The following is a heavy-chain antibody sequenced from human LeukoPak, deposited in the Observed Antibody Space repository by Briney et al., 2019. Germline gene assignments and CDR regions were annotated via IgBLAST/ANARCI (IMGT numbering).Heavy chain of an antibody. V-gene: IGHV1-18*01. Sequence: ASVKVSCKTSGYTFTSNVITWVRQAPGQGLEWMGWVNVYNGNTNYAQKFQDRVTMTTDTSTSTAYMELRSLRSDDTAVYYCASSPGVGYDTFDYWGQGTLVTVSS. CDR3: ASSPGVGYDTFDY. CDR1: GYTFTSNV. CDR2: VNVYNGNT. J-gene: IGHJ4*02. D-gene: IGHD5-12*01.